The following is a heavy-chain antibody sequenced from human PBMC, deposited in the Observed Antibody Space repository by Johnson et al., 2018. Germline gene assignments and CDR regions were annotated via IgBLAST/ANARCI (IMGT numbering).Heavy chain of an antibody. CDR2: ISYSGST. Sequence: QVQLVESGPGLVKPSETLSLTCTVSGGSISSYYWSWVRQPPGKGLEWIGYISYSGSTNYNPSLKSRVTISLDTSKNQFSLKLTPVTAADTAVYYCAREGIVAVTTRWFDPWGQGTLVTVSS. CDR3: AREGIVAVTTRWFDP. D-gene: IGHD1-26*01. V-gene: IGHV4-59*01. J-gene: IGHJ5*02. CDR1: GGSISSYY.